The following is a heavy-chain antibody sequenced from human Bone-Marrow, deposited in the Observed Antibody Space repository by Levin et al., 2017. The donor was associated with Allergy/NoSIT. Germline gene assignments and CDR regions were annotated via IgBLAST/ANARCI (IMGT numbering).Heavy chain of an antibody. CDR2: IDPSDGTT. Sequence: GGSLRLSCKASGYSFTTYSIHWVRQAPGQGLEWMGIIDPSDGTTSSAQKFQGRVTMSRDTSTSTVYMELRSLRSEDTAVYYCARRRPDYGDYYGMSVWGQGTTVTVSS. CDR3: ARRRPDYGDYYGMSV. J-gene: IGHJ6*02. D-gene: IGHD4-17*01. CDR1: GYSFTTYS. V-gene: IGHV1-46*01.